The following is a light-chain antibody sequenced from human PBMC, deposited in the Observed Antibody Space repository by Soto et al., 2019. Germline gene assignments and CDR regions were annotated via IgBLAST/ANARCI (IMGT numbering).Light chain of an antibody. J-gene: IGKJ3*01. Sequence: DIQMTQSPSSLSASVGDRVTVTCRASQSISTYLNWYQQKPGKAPNLLIYNASNLETGVPSRFSGSGSGTDFTFTIISLQPGDIGTYYCQQYENLPLTFGPGTKVDLK. CDR1: QSISTY. V-gene: IGKV1-33*01. CDR3: QQYENLPLT. CDR2: NAS.